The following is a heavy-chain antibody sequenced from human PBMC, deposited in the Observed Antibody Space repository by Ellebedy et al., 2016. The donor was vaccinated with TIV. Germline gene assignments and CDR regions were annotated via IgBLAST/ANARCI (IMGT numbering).Heavy chain of an antibody. J-gene: IGHJ6*01. V-gene: IGHV1-8*02. Sequence: AASVKVSCKTSGYTFTDYYIHWVRQAPGQGLEWMGSMNPKSENGGFAQTFQGRVTMTSDTSMSTAYMELSSLRPEDTAVYYCARSSDMDYNYYGMDVWGQGTTVIVSS. CDR2: MNPKSENG. CDR3: ARSSDMDYNYYGMDV. D-gene: IGHD3-9*01. CDR1: GYTFTDYY.